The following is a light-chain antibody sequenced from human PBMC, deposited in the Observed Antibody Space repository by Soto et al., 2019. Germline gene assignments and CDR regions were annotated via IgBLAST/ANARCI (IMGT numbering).Light chain of an antibody. V-gene: IGLV1-44*01. CDR3: AAWDDSLNGVV. CDR2: SSN. CDR1: CSNIGSNS. Sequence: QSVLTQPPSASGTPGQRVTISCSGSCSNIGSNSVNWYQQLPGTAPKLLMYSSNQRPSGVPDRFSGSKSGTSASLAISGLQSEDEADYYCAAWDDSLNGVVFGGGTKLTVL. J-gene: IGLJ2*01.